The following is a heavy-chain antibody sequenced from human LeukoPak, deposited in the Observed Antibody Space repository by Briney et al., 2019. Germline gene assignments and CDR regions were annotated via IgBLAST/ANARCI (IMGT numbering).Heavy chain of an antibody. CDR1: GGSISSYY. D-gene: IGHD3-22*01. J-gene: IGHJ5*02. V-gene: IGHV4-59*01. Sequence: SETLSLTCTVSGGSISSYYWSWIRQPPGKGLEWIGYIYYSGSTYYNPSLKSRVTISVDTSKNQFSLKLSSVTAADTAVYYCARAPGFYDSSGYYPEGWFDPWGQGTLVTVSS. CDR3: ARAPGFYDSSGYYPEGWFDP. CDR2: IYYSGST.